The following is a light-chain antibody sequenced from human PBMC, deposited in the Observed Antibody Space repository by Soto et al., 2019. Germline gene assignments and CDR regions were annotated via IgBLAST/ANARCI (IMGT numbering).Light chain of an antibody. CDR2: GAS. Sequence: EAVMTQSPATLSVSPGERATLSCRASQSVNANLAWYQQKPGQAPRLLIHGASTRATGIPARFSGSGFGTEFILTISSLQSEDFAVYYCQQYNTWLWTFGQGTKVEGK. CDR1: QSVNAN. V-gene: IGKV3-15*01. CDR3: QQYNTWLWT. J-gene: IGKJ1*01.